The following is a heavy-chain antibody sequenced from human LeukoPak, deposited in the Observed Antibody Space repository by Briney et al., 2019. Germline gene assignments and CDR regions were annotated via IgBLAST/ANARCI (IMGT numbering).Heavy chain of an antibody. CDR3: ASVDDLDAFAM. CDR1: GFTFSSYA. D-gene: IGHD5-12*01. Sequence: GGSLRLSCAASGFTFSSYAMHWVRQAPGKELEWVAVISDDGNNKYYADSVKGRFTISRDNSKNTLYLQMNSLRGEDTAVYYCASVDDLDAFAMGGQGTMVTVSS. V-gene: IGHV3-30*04. CDR2: ISDDGNNK. J-gene: IGHJ3*02.